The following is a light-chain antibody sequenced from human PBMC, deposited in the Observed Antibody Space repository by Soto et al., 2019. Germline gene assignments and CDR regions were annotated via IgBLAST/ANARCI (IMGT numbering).Light chain of an antibody. J-gene: IGLJ2*01. CDR1: MRDFGAYNL. CDR2: EVR. Sequence: QSALTQPASVSGSPGQSITISCAGTMRDFGAYNLVSWYQQHPAKAPQLIIYEVRNRPSGISIRFSGSKSGNTASLTISGLQAEYEADYYCSSFTSKSTLIFGGGTEVTVL. V-gene: IGLV2-14*03. CDR3: SSFTSKSTLI.